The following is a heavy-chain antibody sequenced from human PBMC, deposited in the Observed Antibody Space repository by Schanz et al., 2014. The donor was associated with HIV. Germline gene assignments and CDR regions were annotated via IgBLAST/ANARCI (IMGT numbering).Heavy chain of an antibody. J-gene: IGHJ6*02. CDR3: AKDRNYYDNRYLGKGNYYYYYGMDV. CDR1: GFTFSTSS. D-gene: IGHD3-22*01. Sequence: DVQLVESGGGLVKPGGSLRLSCAASGFTFSTSSLNWVRQAPGKGLEWVSFISSTSAHIYYADSVKGRFTISRDNSKNTMYLKMNSLRVDDTAVYYCAKDRNYYDNRYLGKGNYYYYYGMDVWGQGTTVTVSS. V-gene: IGHV3-21*01. CDR2: ISSTSAHI.